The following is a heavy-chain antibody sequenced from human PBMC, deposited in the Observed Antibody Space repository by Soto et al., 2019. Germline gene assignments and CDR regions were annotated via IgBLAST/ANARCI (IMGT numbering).Heavy chain of an antibody. Sequence: SETLSLTCTVSGGSISDYYWSWIRQPPGKGLEWIGYISYSGSTNYKPSLKSRVTISLDTSKKQFSLKLSSVTAADTAVYYCARDRYNWNDVGAFDIWGQGTMVTVSS. J-gene: IGHJ3*02. CDR3: ARDRYNWNDVGAFDI. V-gene: IGHV4-59*01. CDR2: ISYSGST. CDR1: GGSISDYY. D-gene: IGHD1-1*01.